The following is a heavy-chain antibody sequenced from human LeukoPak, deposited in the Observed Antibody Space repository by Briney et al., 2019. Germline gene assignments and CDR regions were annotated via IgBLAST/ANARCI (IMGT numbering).Heavy chain of an antibody. D-gene: IGHD3-16*01. CDR3: AKDYTYPHTMDV. V-gene: IGHV3-23*01. J-gene: IGHJ6*02. CDR1: GFTFSSHS. CDR2: ISPSGDST. Sequence: GGSVRLSCAASGFTFSSHSMSWVRQPPGEGLEWVAAISPSGDSTTYRDSVKGQFTISRDNSRNRLYLQMNTLTVEDTAVYYCAKDYTYPHTMDVWGQGTTVTVSS.